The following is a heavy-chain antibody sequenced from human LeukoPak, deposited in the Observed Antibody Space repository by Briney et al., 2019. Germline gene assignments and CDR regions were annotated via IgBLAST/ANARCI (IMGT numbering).Heavy chain of an antibody. CDR2: ISASGSAT. CDR1: GFIFSNYG. J-gene: IGHJ3*02. D-gene: IGHD2-2*02. V-gene: IGHV3-23*01. Sequence: GGSLRLSCAASGFIFSNYGMNWVRQAPGKGLEWVAAISASGSATSYADSVRGRFTISRDNSKNTLYLQMNSLRAEDTAVYYCARNYQLLYGDAFDIWGQGTRVTVSS. CDR3: ARNYQLLYGDAFDI.